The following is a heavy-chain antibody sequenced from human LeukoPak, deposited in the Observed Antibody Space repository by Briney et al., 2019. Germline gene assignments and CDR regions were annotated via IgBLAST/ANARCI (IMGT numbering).Heavy chain of an antibody. CDR1: GFTFSSYG. CDR3: ARESQRGVLRYSSSWYDFDY. CDR2: IWYDGSNK. D-gene: IGHD6-13*01. V-gene: IGHV3-33*01. J-gene: IGHJ4*02. Sequence: GSLRLSCAASGFTFSSYGMHWVRQAPGKGLEWVAVIWYDGSNKYYADSVKGRFTISRDNSKNTLYLQMNSLRAEDTAVYYCARESQRGVLRYSSSWYDFDYWGQGTLVTVSS.